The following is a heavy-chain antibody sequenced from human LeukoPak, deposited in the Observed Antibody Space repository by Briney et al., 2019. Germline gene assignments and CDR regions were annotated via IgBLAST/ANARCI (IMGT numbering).Heavy chain of an antibody. D-gene: IGHD6-6*01. CDR2: INPNSGGT. CDR3: ARAEYSSSSHAPYGIDV. CDR1: GYTFTGYY. Sequence: ASVKVSCKASGYTFTGYYMHWVRQAPGQGLEWMGWINPNSGGTNYAQKFQGRVTMTRDTSISTAYMELSRLRSDDTAVYYCARAEYSSSSHAPYGIDVCGQGTTVTVSS. V-gene: IGHV1-2*02. J-gene: IGHJ6*02.